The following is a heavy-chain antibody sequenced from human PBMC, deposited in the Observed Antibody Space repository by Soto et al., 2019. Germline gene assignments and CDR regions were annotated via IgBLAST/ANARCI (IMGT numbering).Heavy chain of an antibody. J-gene: IGHJ6*02. CDR2: ISAYNGNT. Sequence: ASLKVSCKASGYTFTSYGISWVRQAPGQGLEWMGWISAYNGNTNYAQKLQGRVTMTTDTSTSTAYMELRSLRSDDTAVYYCARYYDSSGYYYYYGMDVWGQGTTVTVSS. CDR1: GYTFTSYG. CDR3: ARYYDSSGYYYYYGMDV. V-gene: IGHV1-18*01. D-gene: IGHD3-22*01.